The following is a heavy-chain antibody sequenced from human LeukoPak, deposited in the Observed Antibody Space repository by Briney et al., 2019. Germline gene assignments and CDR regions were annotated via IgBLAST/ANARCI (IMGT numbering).Heavy chain of an antibody. CDR3: ARDFSSSSNHYYYYYYMDV. CDR2: INPSGGST. Sequence: ASVKVSCKASGYTFTSYYMHWVRQAPGQGLEWMGIINPSGGSTSYAQKFQGRVTITADKSTSTAYMELSSLRSEDTAVYYCARDFSSSSNHYYYYYYMDVWGKGTTVTVSS. V-gene: IGHV1-46*01. D-gene: IGHD6-6*01. J-gene: IGHJ6*03. CDR1: GYTFTSYY.